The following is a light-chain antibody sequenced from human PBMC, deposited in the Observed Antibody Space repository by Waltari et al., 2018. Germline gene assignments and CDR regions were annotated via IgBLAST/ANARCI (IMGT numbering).Light chain of an antibody. CDR3: QHYVRLPVT. CDR2: GAS. Sequence: EIVLTHSLGTLSLSPGESATLSCRASQSVGRSLAWYQQKPGQAPRLLIYGASIRATGIPDRFSGGGSGTDFSLTISRLEPEDFAAYHCQHYVRLPVTFGQGTKVEIK. V-gene: IGKV3-20*01. J-gene: IGKJ1*01. CDR1: QSVGRS.